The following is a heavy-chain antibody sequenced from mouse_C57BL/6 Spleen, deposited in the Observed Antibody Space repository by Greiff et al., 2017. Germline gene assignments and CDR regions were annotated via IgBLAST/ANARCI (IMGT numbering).Heavy chain of an antibody. Sequence: QVQLQQPGAELVRPGSSVKLSCKASGYTFTSYWMDWVKQRPGQGLEWIGNIYPSDSETHYNQKFKDKATLTVDKSSTTAYMQLSSLTAEDSAVYYCARGWTTVVTPYALDYWGQGTSVTVSS. D-gene: IGHD1-1*01. J-gene: IGHJ4*01. CDR1: GYTFTSYW. V-gene: IGHV1-61*01. CDR3: ARGWTTVVTPYALDY. CDR2: IYPSDSET.